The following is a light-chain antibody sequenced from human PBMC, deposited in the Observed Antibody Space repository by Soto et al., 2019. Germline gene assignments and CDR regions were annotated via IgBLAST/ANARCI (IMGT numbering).Light chain of an antibody. J-gene: IGKJ1*01. V-gene: IGKV1-5*01. Sequence: DIQMTQSPSTLSASVGDRVTITCRASQSISTWLAWYQQKPGNAPKLLIFDASSLESGVPSRFSGSGSGTEFTLTIDSLQPDDFATYYCQQYNSDSRTFGQGTELDIK. CDR1: QSISTW. CDR2: DAS. CDR3: QQYNSDSRT.